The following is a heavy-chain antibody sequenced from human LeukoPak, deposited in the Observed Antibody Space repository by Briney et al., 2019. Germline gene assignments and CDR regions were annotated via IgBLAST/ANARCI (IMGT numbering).Heavy chain of an antibody. D-gene: IGHD3-22*01. CDR3: ARGGDYYYDSSGWFDP. J-gene: IGHJ5*02. CDR1: GGSISSGGYY. Sequence: SQTLSLTCTVSGGSISSGGYYWSWIRQHPGKGLEWIGYIYYSGSTYYNPSLKSRVTISVDTSKNQFSLKLSSVTAADTAVYYCARGGDYYYDSSGWFDPWGQGTLVTVSS. CDR2: IYYSGST. V-gene: IGHV4-31*03.